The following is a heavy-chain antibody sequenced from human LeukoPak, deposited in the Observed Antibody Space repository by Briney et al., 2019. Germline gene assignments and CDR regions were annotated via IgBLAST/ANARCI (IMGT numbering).Heavy chain of an antibody. CDR1: GDSIRRSTHY. Sequence: PSETLSLTCTVSGDSIRRSTHYGGWIRQSPEKGLEWIGTIYDSGATYYNPSFQSRVTISVDTSKSQFHLKMQSVTAADTAVYYCTREPATWGQETLVIVSS. CDR2: IYDSGAT. CDR3: TREPAT. V-gene: IGHV4-39*06. J-gene: IGHJ5*02. D-gene: IGHD2-2*01.